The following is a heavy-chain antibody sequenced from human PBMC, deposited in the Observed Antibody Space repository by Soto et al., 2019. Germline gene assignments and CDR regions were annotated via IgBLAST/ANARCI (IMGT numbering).Heavy chain of an antibody. V-gene: IGHV1-18*04. CDR1: GYTFTSYG. D-gene: IGHD2-15*01. J-gene: IGHJ4*02. CDR2: ISAYNGNT. Sequence: GASVKVSCKASGYTFTSYGISWVRQAPGQGLEWMGWISAYNGNTNYAQKLQGRVTMTTDTSTSTAYMELRSLRSDDTAVYYCARDCSGGSCYYFDYWRQGTLVTVSS. CDR3: ARDCSGGSCYYFDY.